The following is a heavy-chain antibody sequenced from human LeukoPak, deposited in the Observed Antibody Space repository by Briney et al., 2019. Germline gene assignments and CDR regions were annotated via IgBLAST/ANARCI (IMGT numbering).Heavy chain of an antibody. J-gene: IGHJ4*02. V-gene: IGHV4-34*01. D-gene: IGHD3-10*01. CDR2: INYSGST. Sequence: SETLSLTCAVYGGSFSGYYWSWIRQPPGKGLEWIGEINYSGSTNYNPSLKSRVTISVDTSKNQFSLKLSSVTAADTAVYYCARGPFDGSGSYYKPRNFDYWGQGTLVTVSS. CDR3: ARGPFDGSGSYYKPRNFDY. CDR1: GGSFSGYY.